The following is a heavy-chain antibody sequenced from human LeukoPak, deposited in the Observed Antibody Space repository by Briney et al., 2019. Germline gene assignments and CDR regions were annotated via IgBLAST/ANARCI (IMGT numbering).Heavy chain of an antibody. Sequence: PSETLSLTCAVYGGSFSGYYWSWIRQPPGKGLEWIGEINHSGSTNYNPSLKSRVTISVDTSKNQFSLKLSSVTAADTAVCYCARGRYCSSTSCWNYYYYGMDVWGKGTTVTVSS. V-gene: IGHV4-34*01. CDR2: INHSGST. D-gene: IGHD2-2*01. J-gene: IGHJ6*04. CDR3: ARGRYCSSTSCWNYYYYGMDV. CDR1: GGSFSGYY.